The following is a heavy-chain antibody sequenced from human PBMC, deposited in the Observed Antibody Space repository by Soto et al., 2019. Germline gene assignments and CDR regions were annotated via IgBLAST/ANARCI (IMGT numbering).Heavy chain of an antibody. CDR2: IFYSGST. D-gene: IGHD1-26*01. CDR1: GGSISSGDYY. J-gene: IGHJ4*02. V-gene: IGHV4-30-4*01. CDR3: ARAVRGSYYDS. Sequence: QVQLQESGPGLVKPSQTLSLTCTVSGGSISSGDYYWSWIRQPPGKGLEWIGYIFYSGSTYYNPSLKSRLYISVDTSKNQFSLKLSSVTAADTAVYYCARAVRGSYYDSWGQGTLVTVSS.